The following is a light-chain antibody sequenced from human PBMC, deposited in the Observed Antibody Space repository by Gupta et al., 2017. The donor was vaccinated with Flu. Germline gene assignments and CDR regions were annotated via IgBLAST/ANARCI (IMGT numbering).Light chain of an antibody. CDR2: DAS. V-gene: IGKV1-39*01. Sequence: IQLPQSPSSLSASVGDRVTITCQATQEITYYLNWYQQKPGKAPKLLIYDASHVETGVPSRFSGSGSETEFTLTISRGQPEDFATYYCQQKDSTLWTFGQGTEV. J-gene: IGKJ1*01. CDR1: QEITYY. CDR3: QQKDSTLWT.